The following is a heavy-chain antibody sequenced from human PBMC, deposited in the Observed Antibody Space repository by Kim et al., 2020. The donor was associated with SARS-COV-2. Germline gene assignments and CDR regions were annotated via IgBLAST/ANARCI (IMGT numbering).Heavy chain of an antibody. D-gene: IGHD6-19*01. J-gene: IGHJ5*02. CDR2: IYYSGST. CDR3: ARSAGYSSGWWFDP. CDR1: GGSVSSGSYY. V-gene: IGHV4-61*01. Sequence: SETLSLTCTVSGGSVSSGSYYWSWIRQPPGKGLEWIGYIYYSGSTNYNPSLKSRVTISVDTSKNQFSLKLSSVTAADTAVYYCARSAGYSSGWWFDPWGQGTLVTVSS.